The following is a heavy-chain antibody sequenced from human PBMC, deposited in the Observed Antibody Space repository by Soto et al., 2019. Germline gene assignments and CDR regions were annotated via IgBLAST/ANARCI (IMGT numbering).Heavy chain of an antibody. CDR2: INHIGST. Sequence: SETLSLTCAVCGGSFSGYHWSWIRQPPVTRLERIGEINHIGSTHYSPTLKSRVTISVDTSKNQFSRKLSSVTAADTAVYDCARLIFGVVTPRFYYYYCGIDDGGQGIMVTVSS. CDR3: ARLIFGVVTPRFYYYYCGIDD. D-gene: IGHD3-3*01. V-gene: IGHV4-34*01. CDR1: GGSFSGYH. J-gene: IGHJ6*02.